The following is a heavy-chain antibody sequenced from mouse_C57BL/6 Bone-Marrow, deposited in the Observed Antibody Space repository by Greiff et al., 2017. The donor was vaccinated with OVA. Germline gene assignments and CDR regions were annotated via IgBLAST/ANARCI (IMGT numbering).Heavy chain of an antibody. CDR3: TTRYYYGSSLFAY. CDR1: GFNIKDDY. V-gene: IGHV14-4*01. Sequence: EVQLQQSGAELVRPGASVKLSCTASGFNIKDDYMHWVQQRPEQGLEWIGWIDPENGDTEYASKFQGKATITADTSSNTAYLQLSSLTSEDTAVYYCTTRYYYGSSLFAYWGQGTLVTVSA. J-gene: IGHJ3*01. D-gene: IGHD1-1*01. CDR2: IDPENGDT.